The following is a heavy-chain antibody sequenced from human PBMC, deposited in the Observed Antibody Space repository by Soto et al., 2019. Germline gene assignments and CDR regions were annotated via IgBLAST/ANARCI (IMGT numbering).Heavy chain of an antibody. CDR3: ARDRRNDFWSGPFDY. CDR1: GFTFSSYA. CDR2: INSNGGST. J-gene: IGHJ4*02. D-gene: IGHD3-3*01. V-gene: IGHV3-64*01. Sequence: GGSLRLSCAASGFTFSSYAMHWVRQAPGKGLEYVSAINSNGGSTYYANSVKGRFTISRDNSKNTLYLQMGSLRAEDMAVYYCARDRRNDFWSGPFDYWGQGTLVTVSS.